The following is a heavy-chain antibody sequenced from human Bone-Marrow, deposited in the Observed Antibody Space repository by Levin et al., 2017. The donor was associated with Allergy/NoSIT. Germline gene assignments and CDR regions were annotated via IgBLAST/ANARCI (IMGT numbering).Heavy chain of an antibody. V-gene: IGHV7-4-1*02. CDR2: INTKTGNP. J-gene: IGHJ1*01. D-gene: IGHD2-8*01. CDR1: GYTFTNYP. Sequence: ASVKVSCKASGYTFTNYPMNWVRQAPGQGLEWMGWINTKTGNPTYAQGFTGRFVFSLDPSVSTTYLQISSLKTDDTAVYFCSRDPLPCIEYTGKNYWGQGSLVTVSS. CDR3: SRDPLPCIEYTGKNY.